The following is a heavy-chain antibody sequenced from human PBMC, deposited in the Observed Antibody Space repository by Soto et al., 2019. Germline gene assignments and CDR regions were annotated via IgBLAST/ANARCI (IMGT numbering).Heavy chain of an antibody. V-gene: IGHV5-51*01. Sequence: GESLKISCXGSGYSFTSYWIGWVRQMPGKGLEWMGIIHPGNSDTKYSPSFQGQVTISADKSISTAYLQWSSLKAPDTAMYYCARHRAVAGMPDYYYDMDVWGQGTTVTVSS. CDR1: GYSFTSYW. CDR2: IHPGNSDT. D-gene: IGHD6-19*01. J-gene: IGHJ6*02. CDR3: ARHRAVAGMPDYYYDMDV.